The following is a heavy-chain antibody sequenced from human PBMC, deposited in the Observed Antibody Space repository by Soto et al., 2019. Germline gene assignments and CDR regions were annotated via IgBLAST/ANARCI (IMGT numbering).Heavy chain of an antibody. D-gene: IGHD3-22*01. CDR1: GFTFDDYA. J-gene: IGHJ4*02. CDR2: ISWNGGTM. CDR3: AKDNGGYYDSSGNFEY. V-gene: IGHV3-9*01. Sequence: EVQLVESGGGLVQPGRSLRLSCAASGFTFDDYAMHWVRQVPGKGLEWVSGISWNGGTMGYGDSVKGRFTISRDNAKNSLYLQMNSLRVEDTAFYYCAKDNGGYYDSSGNFEYWGQGTLVTVSS.